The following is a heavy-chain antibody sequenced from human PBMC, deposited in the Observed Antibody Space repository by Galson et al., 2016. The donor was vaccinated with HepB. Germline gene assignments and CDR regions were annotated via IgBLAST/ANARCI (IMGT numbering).Heavy chain of an antibody. D-gene: IGHD5-12*01. J-gene: IGHJ3*01. Sequence: PALVNPTQTLTVTCTFSGFSLRTSGVAVGWVRRPPGQALEWLALYYWDDGTRYSPSLKGRLTITKDTSKNHVVLNVTNVDPVDTATYYCVHESGYPARDAFEVWGQGTMVIVSS. CDR3: VHESGYPARDAFEV. CDR1: GFSLRTSGVA. V-gene: IGHV2-5*02. CDR2: YYWDDGT.